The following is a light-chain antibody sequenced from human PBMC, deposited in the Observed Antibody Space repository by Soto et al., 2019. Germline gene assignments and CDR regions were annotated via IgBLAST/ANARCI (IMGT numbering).Light chain of an antibody. J-gene: IGKJ3*01. Sequence: EIVMTQFPATLSVSPGESATLSCRASQSVSSSLAWYQQIPGQAPRLLIYGVSTRATGIPARFSGSESGTEFTLTISSLQSEDFAVYYCQQYNDWPFTFGPGTKVDIK. V-gene: IGKV3-15*01. CDR1: QSVSSS. CDR3: QQYNDWPFT. CDR2: GVS.